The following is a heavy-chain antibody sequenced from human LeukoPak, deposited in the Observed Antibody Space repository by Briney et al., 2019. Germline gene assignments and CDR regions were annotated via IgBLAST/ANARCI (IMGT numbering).Heavy chain of an antibody. V-gene: IGHV4-39*01. Sequence: PSETLSLTCTVSGVSISSSSYYWGWIRQPPGKGLEWIGSIYYSGSTYDNPSLKSRVTISVDTSKNQFSLKLSSVTAADTAVYYCARLKEGIDYWGQGTLVTVSS. J-gene: IGHJ4*02. D-gene: IGHD3-10*01. CDR1: GVSISSSSYY. CDR3: ARLKEGIDY. CDR2: IYYSGST.